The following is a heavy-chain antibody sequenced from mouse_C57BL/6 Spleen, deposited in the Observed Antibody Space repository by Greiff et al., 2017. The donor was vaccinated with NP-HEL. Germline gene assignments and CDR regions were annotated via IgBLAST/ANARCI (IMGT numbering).Heavy chain of an antibody. CDR3: ARRGWLLVTSYYAMDY. V-gene: IGHV1-55*01. CDR2: IYPGSGST. J-gene: IGHJ4*01. Sequence: VQLQQPGAELVKPGASVKMSCKASGYTFTSYWITWVKQRPGQGLEWIGDIYPGSGSTNYNEKFKSKATLTVDTSSSTAYMQLSSLTSEDSAVYYGARRGWLLVTSYYAMDYWGQGTSVTVSS. D-gene: IGHD2-3*01. CDR1: GYTFTSYW.